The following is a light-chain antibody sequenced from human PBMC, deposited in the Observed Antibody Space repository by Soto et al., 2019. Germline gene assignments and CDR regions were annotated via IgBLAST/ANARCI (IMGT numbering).Light chain of an antibody. CDR2: AAS. J-gene: IGKJ1*01. V-gene: IGKV1-39*01. CDR1: QSISSY. CDR3: QQNYSTPQT. Sequence: DIQMTQSPSSLSASVGDRVTITCRASQSISSYLNWYQQKPGKAPKLLIYAASTLRSGVPSRFSGSGSGTDFTLTIRSLQPQDVATYYCQQNYSTPQTVGQGATVDIK.